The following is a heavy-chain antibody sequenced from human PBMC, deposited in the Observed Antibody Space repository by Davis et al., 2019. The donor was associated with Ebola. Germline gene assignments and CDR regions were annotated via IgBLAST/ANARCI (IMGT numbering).Heavy chain of an antibody. CDR2: IYYSGST. J-gene: IGHJ6*02. V-gene: IGHV4-59*01. CDR3: ARGESEHQLRYYYGMDV. CDR1: GGSISSYY. Sequence: SETLSLTCTVSGGSISSYYWSWIRQPPGKGLEWIGYIYYSGSTNYNPSLKSRLTISVATSKNQFSLKLSSVTAADTAVYYCARGESEHQLRYYYGMDVWGQGTTVTVSS. D-gene: IGHD2-2*01.